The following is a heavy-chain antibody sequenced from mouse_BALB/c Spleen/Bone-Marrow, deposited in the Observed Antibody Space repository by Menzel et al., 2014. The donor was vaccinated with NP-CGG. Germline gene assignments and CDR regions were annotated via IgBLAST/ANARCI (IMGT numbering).Heavy chain of an antibody. J-gene: IGHJ3*01. Sequence: VKLVESGPGLVAPSQSLSITCTVSGFSLTSYGVHWVRQPPGKGLEWLGVIWAGGSTNYNSAPMSRLSISKDNSKSQVFLKMNSLQTDDTAMYYCARDRGDYVFAYWGQGTLVTVSA. V-gene: IGHV2-9*02. CDR2: IWAGGST. CDR1: GFSLTSYG. D-gene: IGHD2-4*01. CDR3: ARDRGDYVFAY.